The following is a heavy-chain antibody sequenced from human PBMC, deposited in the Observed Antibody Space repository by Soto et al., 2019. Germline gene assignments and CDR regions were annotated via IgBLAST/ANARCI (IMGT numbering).Heavy chain of an antibody. CDR2: ISGSGGST. CDR3: ARVVYYDILTGKRYDMDV. D-gene: IGHD3-9*01. V-gene: IGHV3-23*01. J-gene: IGHJ6*01. Sequence: VQLLESGGDLVQPGGSLRLSCEASGFTFSNYAMSWVRQAPGKGLEWVSVISGSGGSTNYADSAKGRFTISRDNSMDTLYLQMNSLRAEDTAVYYGARVVYYDILTGKRYDMDVWGQGTTVIVSS. CDR1: GFTFSNYA.